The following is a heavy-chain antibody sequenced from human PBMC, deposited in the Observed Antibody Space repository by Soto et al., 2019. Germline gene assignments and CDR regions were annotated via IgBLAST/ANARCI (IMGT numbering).Heavy chain of an antibody. CDR2: ISYDGSNK. CDR1: GFTFSSYG. V-gene: IGHV3-30*18. CDR3: AKDIHHFLSGHNGMHF. D-gene: IGHD3-3*02. J-gene: IGHJ6*01. Sequence: QVQLVESGGGVVQPGRSLRLSCAASGFTFSSYGMHWVRQAPGKGLEWVAVISYDGSNKYYADTVKGRFTISRDNSKNTLYLLIYSLQSHYTALYYCAKDIHHFLSGHNGMHF.